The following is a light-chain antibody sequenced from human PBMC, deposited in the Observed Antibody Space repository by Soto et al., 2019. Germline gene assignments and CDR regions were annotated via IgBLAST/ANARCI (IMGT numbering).Light chain of an antibody. V-gene: IGLV1-40*01. J-gene: IGLJ2*01. CDR2: GDN. CDR1: TSNIGAPYD. Sequence: QSVLTQPPSVSGAPGQRVSISCTGSTSNIGAPYDVHWYQHLPGTAPKLLIYGDNNRPSGVPDRFSGSKSGTSASLAITRLQAEDEADYYCQSYDSSLIGDVVFGGGTKLTVL. CDR3: QSYDSSLIGDVV.